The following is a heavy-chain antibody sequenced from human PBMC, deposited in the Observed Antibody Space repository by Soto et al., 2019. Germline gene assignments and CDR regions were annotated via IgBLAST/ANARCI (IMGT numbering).Heavy chain of an antibody. CDR1: GYTFTSYG. CDR3: ARLTGGSSNTYSFYYGMDV. CDR2: ISAYNGNT. D-gene: IGHD2-15*01. Sequence: GASVKVSCKASGYTFTSYGISWVRQAPGQGLDWMGWISAYNGNTKYAQDLQGRVTMTTDTSTSTAYMELRSLRSDDTAVYYCARLTGGSSNTYSFYYGMDVWGQGTTVTVSS. V-gene: IGHV1-18*01. J-gene: IGHJ6*02.